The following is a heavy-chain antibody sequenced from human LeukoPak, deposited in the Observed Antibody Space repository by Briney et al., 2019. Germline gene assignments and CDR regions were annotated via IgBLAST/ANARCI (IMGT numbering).Heavy chain of an antibody. CDR3: ARPRYYYYYMDV. V-gene: IGHV4-34*01. J-gene: IGHJ6*03. Sequence: SETLSLTCTVSGGSISSYYWSWIRQPPGKGLEWIGEVNHSGSTNYNPSLKSRVTISVDTSKNQFSLKLSSVTAADTAVYYCARPRYYYYYMDVWGKGTTVTISS. CDR2: VNHSGST. CDR1: GGSISSYY.